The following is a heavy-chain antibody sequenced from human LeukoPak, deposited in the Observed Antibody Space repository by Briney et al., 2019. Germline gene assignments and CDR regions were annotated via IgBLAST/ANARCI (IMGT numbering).Heavy chain of an antibody. J-gene: IGHJ4*02. D-gene: IGHD3-22*01. CDR1: GYTFTSYD. Sequence: GASVTVSCKSSGYTFTSYDINWVRQATGQGLEWRGWMNPNSGNTGYAQKFQGRVTITRNTSISTAYMELSSLRSEDTAVYYCARGMSLYDSSGYYPSGDYWGQGTLVTVSS. V-gene: IGHV1-8*03. CDR2: MNPNSGNT. CDR3: ARGMSLYDSSGYYPSGDY.